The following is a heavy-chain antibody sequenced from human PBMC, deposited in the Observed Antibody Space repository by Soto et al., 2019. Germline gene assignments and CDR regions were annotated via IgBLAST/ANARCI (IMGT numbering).Heavy chain of an antibody. J-gene: IGHJ4*02. Sequence: GGSLRLSCAASGFTFSSYAMHWVRQAPGKWLEWVAVISYDGSNKYYADSVKGRFTISRDNSKNTLYLQMNSLRAEDTAVYYCARDRYCSCGSCYWGLDYWGQGXLVTVYS. CDR2: ISYDGSNK. D-gene: IGHD2-15*01. V-gene: IGHV3-30-3*01. CDR1: GFTFSSYA. CDR3: ARDRYCSCGSCYWGLDY.